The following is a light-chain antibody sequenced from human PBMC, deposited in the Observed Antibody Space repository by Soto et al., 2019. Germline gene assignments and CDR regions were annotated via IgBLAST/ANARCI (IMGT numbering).Light chain of an antibody. CDR2: GAS. Sequence: DIQMTQSPSAMSASVGDRVTITCRASQGISNYLAWFQQKPGQGPKRLIYGASNLRSGVPPRFSGSGSETEFILTISNLQPEDIATYYCLQHNAYPFTFGQGTKLEIK. V-gene: IGKV1-17*03. CDR1: QGISNY. J-gene: IGKJ2*01. CDR3: LQHNAYPFT.